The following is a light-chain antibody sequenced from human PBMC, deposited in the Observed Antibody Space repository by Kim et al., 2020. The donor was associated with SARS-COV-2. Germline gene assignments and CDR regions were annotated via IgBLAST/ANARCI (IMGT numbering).Light chain of an antibody. CDR2: DVT. CDR1: SSDVGGYNC. V-gene: IGLV2-14*03. Sequence: QSALTQPASVSGSPGQSITISCTGTSSDVGGYNCVSWYQQHPGKAPKLMIHDVTNRPSGISTRFSGSKSGNTASLTISGLQAEDEADYYCSSYTSSRTLVFGGGTQLTVL. J-gene: IGLJ3*02. CDR3: SSYTSSRTLV.